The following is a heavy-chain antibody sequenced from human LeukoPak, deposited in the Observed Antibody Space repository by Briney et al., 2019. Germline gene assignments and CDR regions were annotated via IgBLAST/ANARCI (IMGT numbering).Heavy chain of an antibody. CDR2: IYYIRNT. CDR1: GGSVGSAGYY. CDR3: ARTQSQSGICRHYFGY. J-gene: IGHJ4*02. Sequence: SETLSLTCTVSGGSVGSAGYYWSWIRQPPGGGLEWIGYIYYIRNTNYNPSLKSRVTMSLDPSKNQFSLKLNSVTAADTAVYYCARTQSQSGICRHYFGYWGQGTLVTVSS. V-gene: IGHV4-61*08. D-gene: IGHD1-26*01.